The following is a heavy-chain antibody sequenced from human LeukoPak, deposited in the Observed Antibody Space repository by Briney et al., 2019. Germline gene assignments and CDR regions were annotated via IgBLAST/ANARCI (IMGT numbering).Heavy chain of an antibody. Sequence: GASVKVSCKASGYTFTSYGISWVRQAPGQGLEWMGWISAYNGNTNYAQKLQGRVTMTTDTSTSTAYMELRSLRSDDTAVYYCARAVVAGGATFFYYYYMDVWGKGTTVTVSS. J-gene: IGHJ6*03. CDR2: ISAYNGNT. V-gene: IGHV1-18*01. D-gene: IGHD1-26*01. CDR1: GYTFTSYG. CDR3: ARAVVAGGATFFYYYYMDV.